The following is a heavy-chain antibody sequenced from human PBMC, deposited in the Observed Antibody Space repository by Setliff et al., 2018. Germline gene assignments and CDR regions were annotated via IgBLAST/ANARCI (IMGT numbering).Heavy chain of an antibody. J-gene: IGHJ3*02. Sequence: SETLSLTCTVSGGSISSGGYYWSWIRQHPGKGLEWIGYIYYSGSTYYNPSLKSRVTISVDTSKNQFSLKLSSVTAADTAVYYCARDRRIVGARHAFDIWGQGAMVTVS. V-gene: IGHV4-31*03. CDR3: ARDRRIVGARHAFDI. D-gene: IGHD1-26*01. CDR1: GGSISSGGYY. CDR2: IYYSGST.